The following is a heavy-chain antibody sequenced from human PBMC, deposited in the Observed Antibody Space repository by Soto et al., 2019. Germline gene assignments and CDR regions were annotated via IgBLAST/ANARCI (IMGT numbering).Heavy chain of an antibody. CDR2: ISWNSGSI. CDR3: AKESGSFDI. D-gene: IGHD1-26*01. Sequence: VQLVESGGGLVQPGRSLRLSCAASGFTFDDYAMHWVRQAPGKGLEWVSGISWNSGSIGYADSVKGRFTISRDNAKNSLYLQMNSLRAEDTALYYCAKESGSFDIWGQGTMVTVSS. J-gene: IGHJ3*02. CDR1: GFTFDDYA. V-gene: IGHV3-9*01.